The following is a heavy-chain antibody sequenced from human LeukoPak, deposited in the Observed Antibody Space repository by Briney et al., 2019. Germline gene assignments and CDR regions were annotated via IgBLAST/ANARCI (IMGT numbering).Heavy chain of an antibody. CDR1: GYNFTSYW. Sequence: GASLQISCKGSGYNFTSYWIAWVRQLPGKGLEWMGIIFPRDSDARYSPSFQGQVTISADKSINTAYLQWSSLKASDTAMYYCARQLGYYDHWGQGTLVTVSS. V-gene: IGHV5-51*01. D-gene: IGHD3-16*01. CDR3: ARQLGYYDH. CDR2: IFPRDSDA. J-gene: IGHJ4*02.